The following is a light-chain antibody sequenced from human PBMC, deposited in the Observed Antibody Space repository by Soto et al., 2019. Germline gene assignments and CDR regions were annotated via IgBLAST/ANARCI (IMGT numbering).Light chain of an antibody. CDR2: DVR. V-gene: IGLV2-14*01. J-gene: IGLJ2*01. Sequence: QSALTQPASMSGSPGQSITISCTGTSSDIGGYNYISWYQQLPGKAPKFIIYDVRNRPSGVSHRFSGSRSGNTASLTISGLQAEDEADYYCSSYTSSSTVIFGGGTQLTVL. CDR1: SSDIGGYNY. CDR3: SSYTSSSTVI.